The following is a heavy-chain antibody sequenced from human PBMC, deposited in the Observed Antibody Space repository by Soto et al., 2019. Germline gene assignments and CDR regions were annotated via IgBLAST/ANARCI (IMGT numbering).Heavy chain of an antibody. Sequence: EVQLLESGGGLVQPGGSLTLSCAAYGFTFSSYDMSWVRQAPGKGLEWVSAISGSGGSTYYADSVKGRFTISRDNSKNTLYLQMNSLRAEDTAVYYCAKGGIWFGELPSIDYWGQGTLVTVSS. CDR3: AKGGIWFGELPSIDY. CDR1: GFTFSSYD. D-gene: IGHD3-10*01. J-gene: IGHJ4*02. V-gene: IGHV3-23*01. CDR2: ISGSGGST.